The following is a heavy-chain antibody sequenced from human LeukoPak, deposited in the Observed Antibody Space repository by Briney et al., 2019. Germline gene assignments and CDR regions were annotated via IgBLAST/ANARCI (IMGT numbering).Heavy chain of an antibody. Sequence: QPGGSLRLSCAASGFTFSSYWMHWVRQAPGKGLVWVSRINSDGSSTSYADSVKGRFTISRDNAKNTLYLQMNSLRAEDTAVYYCARAGVYSSGWYARDAFDIWGQGTMVTVSS. J-gene: IGHJ3*02. CDR2: INSDGSST. CDR1: GFTFSSYW. V-gene: IGHV3-74*01. CDR3: ARAGVYSSGWYARDAFDI. D-gene: IGHD6-19*01.